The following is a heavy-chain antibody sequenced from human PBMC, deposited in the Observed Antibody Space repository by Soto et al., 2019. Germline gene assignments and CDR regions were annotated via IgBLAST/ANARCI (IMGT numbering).Heavy chain of an antibody. J-gene: IGHJ3*02. V-gene: IGHV4-34*01. D-gene: IGHD7-27*01. CDR3: ARGPWAAFDI. CDR1: GESFSGYY. Sequence: SETLSLTCDVYGESFSGYYWSWIRRSPGKGLEWIGEITHRGGTNYSPSLKSRVTISLDTAENQFSLRLNSVTAADTAVYYCARGPWAAFDIWGQGTMVTVSS. CDR2: ITHRGGT.